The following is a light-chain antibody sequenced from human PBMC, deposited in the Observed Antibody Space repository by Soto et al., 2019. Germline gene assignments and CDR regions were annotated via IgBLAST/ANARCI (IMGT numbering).Light chain of an antibody. V-gene: IGLV2-14*01. CDR1: CSDVGGYNY. J-gene: IGLJ3*02. CDR2: EVS. Sequence: QSALTQPASVSGSHGQSITISCTGTCSDVGGYNYVSWYQQHPGKAPKLMIYEVSNRPSGVSNRFSGSKSGNTASLTISGLQAEDEADYYCSSYTSSSTVFGGGTKVTVL. CDR3: SSYTSSSTV.